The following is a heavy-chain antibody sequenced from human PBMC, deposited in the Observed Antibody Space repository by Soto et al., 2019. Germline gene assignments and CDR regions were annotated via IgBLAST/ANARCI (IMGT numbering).Heavy chain of an antibody. V-gene: IGHV5-51*01. D-gene: IGHD6-6*01. J-gene: IGHJ4*02. CDR2: LYPGDSDT. CDR1: GYSFSTYW. Sequence: PGESLKISCQGSGYSFSTYWLPWVRQMPGKGLEYMGILYPGDSDTRYSPSFEGQVTFSVDKTINTAYLHLSTLKASDTAMFYCVRRRGYSSSGAFDYWAQGTLVTVSS. CDR3: VRRRGYSSSGAFDY.